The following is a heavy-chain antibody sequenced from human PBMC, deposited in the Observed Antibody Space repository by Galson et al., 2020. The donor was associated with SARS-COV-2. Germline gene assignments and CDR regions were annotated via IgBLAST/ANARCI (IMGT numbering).Heavy chain of an antibody. J-gene: IGHJ6*02. D-gene: IGHD2-2*01. V-gene: IGHV3-7*01. CDR3: ARGSSRYFYYYAMDV. CDR1: GFTFRSYW. CDR2: IKQDGSEK. Sequence: TGGSLRLSCAASGFTFRSYWMSWVRQAPGKGLEWVAKIKQDGSEKYHVDSLKGRFTISRDNAKNSLYLQMNSLRAEDTAVYYCARGSSRYFYYYAMDVWGQGTTVTVSS.